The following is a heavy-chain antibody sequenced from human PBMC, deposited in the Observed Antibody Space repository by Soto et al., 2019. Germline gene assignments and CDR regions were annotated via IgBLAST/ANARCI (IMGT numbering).Heavy chain of an antibody. CDR2: IYTSGST. D-gene: IGHD2-15*01. V-gene: IGHV4-4*07. CDR1: GGSISSYY. Sequence: SETLSLTCTVSGGSISSYYWSWIRQPAGKGLEWIGRIYTSGSTNYNPSLKSRVTMSVDTSKNQFSLKLSSVTAADTAVYYCARGGTYCSGGSCYSPFDYWGQGTLVTVSS. CDR3: ARGGTYCSGGSCYSPFDY. J-gene: IGHJ4*02.